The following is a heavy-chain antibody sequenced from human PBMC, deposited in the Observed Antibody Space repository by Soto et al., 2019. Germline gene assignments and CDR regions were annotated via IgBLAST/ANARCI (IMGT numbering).Heavy chain of an antibody. D-gene: IGHD3-22*01. J-gene: IGHJ4*02. V-gene: IGHV1-18*01. Sequence: GASVKVSCKASGYTFTSYGISWVRQAPGQGLEWMGWISAYNGNTNYAQKLQGRVTMTTDTSTSTAYMELRSLRSDDTAVYYCARVSLVSITMIVVVADRGVDYWGQGTLVTVSS. CDR1: GYTFTSYG. CDR3: ARVSLVSITMIVVVADRGVDY. CDR2: ISAYNGNT.